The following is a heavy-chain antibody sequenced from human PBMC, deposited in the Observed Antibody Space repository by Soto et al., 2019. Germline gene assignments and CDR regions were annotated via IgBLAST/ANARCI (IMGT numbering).Heavy chain of an antibody. D-gene: IGHD3-16*02. J-gene: IGHJ3*02. Sequence: ADTLSLTCAVYGGSFSGYYWSWIRQPPGKGLEWIGEINHSGSTNYNPSLKSRVTISVDTSKNQFSLKLSSVTAADTAVYYCARWITFGGVIVTNDAFDIWGQGTMVTVSS. V-gene: IGHV4-34*01. CDR2: INHSGST. CDR3: ARWITFGGVIVTNDAFDI. CDR1: GGSFSGYY.